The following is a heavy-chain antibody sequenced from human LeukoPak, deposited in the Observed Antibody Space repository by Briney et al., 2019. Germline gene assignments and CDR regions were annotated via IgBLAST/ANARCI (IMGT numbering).Heavy chain of an antibody. CDR3: ARRSSAAAEDYYGMDV. CDR2: IIPILGIA. D-gene: IGHD6-13*01. J-gene: IGHJ6*02. Sequence: GASVKVSCKASGGTFSSYAISWVRQAPGQGLEWMGRIIPILGIANYAQKFQGRVTFTADKSTSTAYMELSSLRSEDTAVYYCARRSSAAAEDYYGMDVWGQGTTVTVSS. V-gene: IGHV1-69*04. CDR1: GGTFSSYA.